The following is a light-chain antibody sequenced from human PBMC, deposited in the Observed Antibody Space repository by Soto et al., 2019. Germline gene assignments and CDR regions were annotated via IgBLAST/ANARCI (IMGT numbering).Light chain of an antibody. CDR2: DVS. CDR1: SSDVGGYNY. CDR3: CSYAGRLVV. Sequence: QSALTQPRSVSGSPGQSVTISCTGTSSDVGGYNYVSWYQQHPGKAPKFMIYDVSKRPSGVPDRFSGSKSGNTASLTISGLQAEDEADYYCCSYAGRLVVFGTGTKLTVL. V-gene: IGLV2-11*01. J-gene: IGLJ1*01.